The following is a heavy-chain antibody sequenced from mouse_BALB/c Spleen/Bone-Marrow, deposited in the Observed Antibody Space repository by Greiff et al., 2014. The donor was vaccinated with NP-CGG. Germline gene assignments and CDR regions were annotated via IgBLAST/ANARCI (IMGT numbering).Heavy chain of an antibody. CDR1: GYTFTSYY. V-gene: IGHV1S81*02. Sequence: QVQLQQPGAELVKPGASVKLSCKASGYTFTSYYMYWVKQRPGQGLEWIGEINPNNDGTNFNEKFKSKATLTVDKSSSTAYMQLSSLTSEDSAAYYCARAAYDPYAMDYWGQGTSVTVSS. CDR2: INPNNDGT. CDR3: ARAAYDPYAMDY. D-gene: IGHD2-3*01. J-gene: IGHJ4*01.